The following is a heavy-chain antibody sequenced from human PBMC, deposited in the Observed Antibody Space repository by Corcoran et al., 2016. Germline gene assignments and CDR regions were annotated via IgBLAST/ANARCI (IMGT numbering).Heavy chain of an antibody. V-gene: IGHV5-51*01. CDR1: GYSFTSYW. J-gene: IGHJ4*02. CDR2: IYSGDSDT. Sequence: EVQLVQSGAEVKKPGESLKISCTGSGYSFTSYWIGWVRQMPGKGLAWMGIIYSGDSDTRYSPSFQGQVTISADKSISTAYLQWSSLKASDTAMYYCARRGDYDDSSGYSDYWGQGTRVTGSS. CDR3: ARRGDYDDSSGYSDY. D-gene: IGHD3-22*01.